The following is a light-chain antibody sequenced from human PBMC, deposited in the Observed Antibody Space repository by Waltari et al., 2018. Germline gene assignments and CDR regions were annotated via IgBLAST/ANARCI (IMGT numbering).Light chain of an antibody. CDR1: RSNIGSNY. CDR2: RNH. J-gene: IGLJ3*02. V-gene: IGLV1-47*01. Sequence: QSVLTQPPSASGTPGQRVTISCSGSRSNIGSNYVYWYQQVPGTAPNLLIYRNHRRPSGVPYRFAGSKSGTAACVAISGLRSEDEADYYGAAGDDSLSGRVFGGGTKVTVL. CDR3: AAGDDSLSGRV.